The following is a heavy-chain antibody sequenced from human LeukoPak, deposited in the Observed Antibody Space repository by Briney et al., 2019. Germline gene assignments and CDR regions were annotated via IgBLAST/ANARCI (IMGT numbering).Heavy chain of an antibody. CDR3: ARSSGRFDAFDI. CDR1: GYTFTSYA. J-gene: IGHJ3*02. D-gene: IGHD6-6*01. Sequence: VASVKVSCKASGYTFTSYAMHWVRQAPGQRLEWMGWINAGNGNTKYSQKFQGRVTITRDTSASTAYMELSSLRSEDTAVCYCARSSGRFDAFDIWGQGTMVTVSS. V-gene: IGHV1-3*01. CDR2: INAGNGNT.